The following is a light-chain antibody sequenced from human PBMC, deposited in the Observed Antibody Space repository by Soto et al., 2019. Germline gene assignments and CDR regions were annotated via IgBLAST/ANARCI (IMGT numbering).Light chain of an antibody. CDR1: SSYVGSYNL. V-gene: IGLV2-23*01. Sequence: QSALTQPASVSGSPGQSITISCTGTSSYVGSYNLVSWYQQHPGKAPKLMIYEATKRPSGVSDRFSGSKSGNTASLTISGLLAEDEADYYCCSYAGSRIVVFGGGTKLTVL. J-gene: IGLJ2*01. CDR2: EAT. CDR3: CSYAGSRIVV.